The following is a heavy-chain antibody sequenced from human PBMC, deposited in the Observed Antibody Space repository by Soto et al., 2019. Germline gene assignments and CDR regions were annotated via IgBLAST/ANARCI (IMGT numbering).Heavy chain of an antibody. D-gene: IGHD6-19*01. Sequence: PSETLSLTCTVSGGSISSYYWSWIRKPPGKGLEWIGYIYYSGSTNYNPPLKSRVTISVDTSKNQFSLKLSSVTAADTAVYYCARAQGIAVARYYFDYWGQGTLVTVSS. J-gene: IGHJ4*02. CDR1: GGSISSYY. V-gene: IGHV4-59*01. CDR3: ARAQGIAVARYYFDY. CDR2: IYYSGST.